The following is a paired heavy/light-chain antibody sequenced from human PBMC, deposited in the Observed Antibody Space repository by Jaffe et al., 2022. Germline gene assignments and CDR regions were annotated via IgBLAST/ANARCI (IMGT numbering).Heavy chain of an antibody. CDR1: GFTFSNYG. D-gene: IGHD6-19*01. Sequence: QVQLVESGGGVVQPGGSLKLSCAASGFTFSNYGMHWVRQAPGKGLEWVAFIQYDGSSKSYADSVKGRFTISRDNSRNTVYLQMSSLRGEDTALYYCAKLRGVAGNEFDYWGQGTLVVVAS. CDR2: IQYDGSSK. CDR3: AKLRGVAGNEFDY. V-gene: IGHV3-30*02. J-gene: IGHJ4*02.
Light chain of an antibody. V-gene: IGLV2-23*01. Sequence: QSALTQPASVSGSPGQSITISCTGTSSDVGSYNLVSWYQQHPGKAPKLMIFEGSKRPSGVSNRFSGSKSGNTASLTISGLQAEDEADYYCCSYAGSSTFVFGAGTQVTVL. CDR1: SSDVGSYNL. CDR3: CSYAGSSTFV. CDR2: EGS. J-gene: IGLJ1*01.